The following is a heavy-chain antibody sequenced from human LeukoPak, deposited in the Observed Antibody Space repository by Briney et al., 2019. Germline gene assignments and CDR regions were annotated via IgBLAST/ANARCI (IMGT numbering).Heavy chain of an antibody. J-gene: IGHJ4*02. CDR2: IYYSGST. CDR1: GGSISSGGYY. D-gene: IGHD6-13*01. Sequence: SETLSLTCTVSGGSISSGGYYWSWIRQHPGKGLEWIGYIYYSGSTYYNPSLKSRVTMSVDTSKNQFSLELSSVTAADTAVYYCARGRGSSWFDYWGQGTLVTVSS. V-gene: IGHV4-31*03. CDR3: ARGRGSSWFDY.